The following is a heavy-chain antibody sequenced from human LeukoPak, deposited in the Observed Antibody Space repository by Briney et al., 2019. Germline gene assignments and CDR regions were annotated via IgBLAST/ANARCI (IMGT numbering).Heavy chain of an antibody. CDR2: IKSKTDGGTT. Sequence: GGSLRLSCAASGFTFSSYSMNWVRQAPGKGLEWVGRIKSKTDGGTTDYAAPAKGRFTISRDDSKNTLYLQMNSLKTEDTAVYYRTTEATPMYYDFWSGYPHDYWGQGTLVTVSS. V-gene: IGHV3-15*01. J-gene: IGHJ4*02. D-gene: IGHD3-3*01. CDR1: GFTFSSYS. CDR3: TTEATPMYYDFWSGYPHDY.